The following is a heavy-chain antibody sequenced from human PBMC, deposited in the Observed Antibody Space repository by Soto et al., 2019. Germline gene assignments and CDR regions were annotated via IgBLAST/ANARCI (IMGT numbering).Heavy chain of an antibody. J-gene: IGHJ4*02. Sequence: QVRLQESGPGLVKPSETLSLTCTVSGASISNYYWSWIRQPAGKGLECLGRIYASGTTTYNPSLRSRFTMSVDTSKNQFALNLYSVSAAHTAVYYCARESQLELGTVEYWGQGTLVTVSS. CDR2: IYASGTT. CDR1: GASISNYY. V-gene: IGHV4-4*07. D-gene: IGHD1-1*01. CDR3: ARESQLELGTVEY.